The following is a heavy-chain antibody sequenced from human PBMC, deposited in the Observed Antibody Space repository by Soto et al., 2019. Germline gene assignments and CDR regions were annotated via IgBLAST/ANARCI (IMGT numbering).Heavy chain of an antibody. Sequence: QVQLVQSGAEVKKPGSSVKVSCKASGGTFSSYAISWVRQAPGQGLEWMGGIIPIFGTANYAQKFQGRVTITADESTSTAYMELNSLRAEDTAIYYCAKYGGYCSSTSCRNGGGFDPWGQGTLVTVSS. J-gene: IGHJ5*02. CDR1: GGTFSSYA. CDR2: IIPIFGTA. D-gene: IGHD2-2*01. CDR3: AKYGGYCSSTSCRNGGGFDP. V-gene: IGHV1-69*01.